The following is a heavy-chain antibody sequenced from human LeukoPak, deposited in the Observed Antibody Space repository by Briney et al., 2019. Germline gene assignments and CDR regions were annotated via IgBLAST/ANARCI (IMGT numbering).Heavy chain of an antibody. D-gene: IGHD3-22*01. CDR2: IYYSGST. Sequence: SETLSLTCTVSGGSISGSSYYWGWIRQPPGKGLEWIGSIYYSGSTYYNPSLKSRVTISVDTSKNQFSLKLSSVTAADTAVYYCARDPGDYDSSGYYLEPFDYWGQGTLVTVSS. CDR1: GGSISGSSYY. V-gene: IGHV4-39*07. J-gene: IGHJ4*02. CDR3: ARDPGDYDSSGYYLEPFDY.